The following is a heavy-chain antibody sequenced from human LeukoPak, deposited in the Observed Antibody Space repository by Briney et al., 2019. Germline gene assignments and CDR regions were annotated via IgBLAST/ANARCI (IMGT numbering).Heavy chain of an antibody. CDR3: ARDQGTSVTAMVGGHFDY. Sequence: GGSLRLSCAASGFTFSSYSMNWVRQAPGKGLEWVSYISSSSSTIYYADSVKGRFTISRDNAKNSLYLQMNSLRAEDTAVYYCARDQGTSVTAMVGGHFDYWGPGTLVIVSS. CDR1: GFTFSSYS. J-gene: IGHJ4*02. V-gene: IGHV3-48*01. CDR2: ISSSSSTI. D-gene: IGHD4-17*01.